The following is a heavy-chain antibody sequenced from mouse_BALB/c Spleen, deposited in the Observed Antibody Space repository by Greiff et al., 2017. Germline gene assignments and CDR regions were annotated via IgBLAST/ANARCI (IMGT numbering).Heavy chain of an antibody. D-gene: IGHD1-1*01. CDR1: GYTFTSYW. CDR2: IYPGDGDT. V-gene: IGHV1-87*01. CDR3: ARDSYYYGSSPFDY. Sequence: VQLQESGAELARPGASVKLSCKASGYTFTSYWMQWVKQRPGQGLEWIGAIYPGDGDTRYTQKFKGKATLTADKSSSTAYMQLSSLASEDSAVYYCARDSYYYGSSPFDYWGQGTTLTVSS. J-gene: IGHJ2*01.